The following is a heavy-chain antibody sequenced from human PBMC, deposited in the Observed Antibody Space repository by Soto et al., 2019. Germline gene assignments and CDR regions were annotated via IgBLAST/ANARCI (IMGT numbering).Heavy chain of an antibody. Sequence: VSVKVSCKASGYTFTSYARRWVRQAPGQRLEWMGWINAGNGNTNYAQKLQGRVTMTTDTSTSTAYMELRSLRSDDTAVYYCARDSSGWYGYWGQGTLVTVSS. CDR3: ARDSSGWYGY. V-gene: IGHV1-3*01. J-gene: IGHJ4*02. D-gene: IGHD6-19*01. CDR2: INAGNGNT. CDR1: GYTFTSYA.